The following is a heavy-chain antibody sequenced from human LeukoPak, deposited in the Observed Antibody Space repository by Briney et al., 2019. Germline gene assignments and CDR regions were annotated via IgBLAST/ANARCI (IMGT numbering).Heavy chain of an antibody. J-gene: IGHJ4*02. D-gene: IGHD3-10*01. CDR2: INQSGRT. CDR3: ARFWFGELLYPDY. CDR1: GGSFSGYY. V-gene: IGHV4-34*01. Sequence: SETLSLTCAVYGGSFSGYYWAWIRQPPGKGLEWIGEINQSGRTNYNPSLKSRVTMSVDTSKNQFSLELSSVTAADTAVYYCARFWFGELLYPDYWGLGTLVTVSS.